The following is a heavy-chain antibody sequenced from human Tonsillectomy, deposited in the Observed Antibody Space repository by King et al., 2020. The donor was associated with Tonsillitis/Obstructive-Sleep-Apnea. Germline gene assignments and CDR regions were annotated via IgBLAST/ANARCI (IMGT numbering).Heavy chain of an antibody. D-gene: IGHD3-16*01. J-gene: IGHJ4*02. Sequence: VQLVESGGGLVKPGGSLRLSCAASRFTFSDYYMSWIRQAPGKGLEWVSYISSSSIYTNYADSVSGRFTISRDNAKKLLYLQMNSLRAEDTAVYYCASAPVGEFFFDYWGQRTLVTVSS. V-gene: IGHV3-11*05. CDR1: RFTFSDYY. CDR3: ASAPVGEFFFDY. CDR2: ISSSSIYT.